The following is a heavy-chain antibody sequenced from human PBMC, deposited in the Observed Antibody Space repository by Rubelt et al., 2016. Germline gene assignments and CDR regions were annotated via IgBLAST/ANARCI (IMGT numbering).Heavy chain of an antibody. Sequence: QITLRESGPTRVKPTQTLTLTCTFSGFSLTARPVGVAWVRQPPGRALEFLVVIYWDDDKRYSPSLKTRLTDTKDTSTNQVVLTMTNMDPVDTATYYCAHRGGSGTSYSSWGQGTLVTVSS. D-gene: IGHD3-10*01. J-gene: IGHJ5*02. CDR3: AHRGGSGTSYSS. CDR1: GFSLTARPVG. V-gene: IGHV2-5*02. CDR2: IYWDDDK.